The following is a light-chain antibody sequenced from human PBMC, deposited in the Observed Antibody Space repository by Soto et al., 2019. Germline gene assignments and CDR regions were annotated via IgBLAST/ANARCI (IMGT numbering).Light chain of an antibody. Sequence: DIQMTHSPSSLSASVGDRVTITCRASQGISNDVAWYQQKPGKAPKRLIYGASSLHSGVPSRFSGSGFGTEFTLTINNLQPEDFATYFCLQHNSSPLTLGQGTRLEIK. J-gene: IGKJ5*01. CDR3: LQHNSSPLT. CDR2: GAS. CDR1: QGISND. V-gene: IGKV1-17*02.